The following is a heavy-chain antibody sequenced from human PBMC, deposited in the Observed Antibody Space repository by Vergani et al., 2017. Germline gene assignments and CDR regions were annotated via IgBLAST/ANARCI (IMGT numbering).Heavy chain of an antibody. Sequence: EVQLVESGGVVVQPGGSLRLSCAASGFTFDDYTMHWVRQAPGKGLEWVSLISWDGGSTYYADSVKGRFTIARDNSKNSLYLQMNSLRTEDTALYYCAKDQGSGWYGLFDYWGQGTLVTVSS. D-gene: IGHD6-19*01. J-gene: IGHJ4*02. CDR1: GFTFDDYT. CDR3: AKDQGSGWYGLFDY. V-gene: IGHV3-43*01. CDR2: ISWDGGST.